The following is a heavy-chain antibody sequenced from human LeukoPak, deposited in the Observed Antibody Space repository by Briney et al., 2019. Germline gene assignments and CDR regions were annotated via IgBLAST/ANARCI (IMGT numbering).Heavy chain of an antibody. CDR2: IFFDGRIE. CDR3: ATDGYNFDY. CDR1: GFALDNYA. D-gene: IGHD5-24*01. Sequence: GRSLRLSCAASGFALDNYAMHWVRQAPAKGLDWVAGIFFDGRIEYYPDSPKGRFTISQDNSRNKLYLQMNSVGAEDTAVYYCATDGYNFDYWGQGTLVTVSS. J-gene: IGHJ4*02. V-gene: IGHV3-30*04.